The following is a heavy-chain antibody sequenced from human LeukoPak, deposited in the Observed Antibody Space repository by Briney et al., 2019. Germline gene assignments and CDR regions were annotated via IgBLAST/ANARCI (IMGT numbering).Heavy chain of an antibody. CDR2: IIPIFGTA. CDR3: ARAQQLAYYYYYYYMDV. CDR1: GGTFSSYA. Sequence: SVKVSCKASGGTFSSYAIGWVRQAPGQGLEWMGGIIPIFGTANYAQKFQGRVTITADKSTSTAYMELSSLRSEDTAVYYCARAQQLAYYYYYYYMDVWGKGTTVTVSS. V-gene: IGHV1-69*06. J-gene: IGHJ6*03. D-gene: IGHD6-13*01.